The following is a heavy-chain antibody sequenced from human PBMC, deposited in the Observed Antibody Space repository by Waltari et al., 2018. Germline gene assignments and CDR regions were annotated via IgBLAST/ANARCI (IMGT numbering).Heavy chain of an antibody. D-gene: IGHD4-17*01. CDR2: IYPCDSET. CDR3: ARVPTVTTGFGMDV. CDR1: GYRCRTSC. J-gene: IGHJ6*02. Sequence: EVQLFQSGAELKQHGGSLKVSCQWSGYRCRTSCIAWVRQKPGRGLEWMGIIYPCDSETRYSASFQGQVILSANKSVSSAYLEWSSLKASDSGMYYCARVPTVTTGFGMDVWGQGTTVIVSS. V-gene: IGHV5-51*01.